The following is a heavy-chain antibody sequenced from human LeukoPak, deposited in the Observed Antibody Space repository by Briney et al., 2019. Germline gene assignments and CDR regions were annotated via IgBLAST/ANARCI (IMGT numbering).Heavy chain of an antibody. CDR1: GFTFSSYG. CDR2: IRYDGSNK. CDR3: AKDLVPSRYCSSTSCYQDY. V-gene: IGHV3-30*02. J-gene: IGHJ4*02. Sequence: PGGSLRLSCAASGFTFSSYGMHWVRQAPGKGLEWVAFIRYDGSNKYYADSVKGRLTISRDNSKNTLYLQMNSLRAEDTAVYYCAKDLVPSRYCSSTSCYQDYWGQGTLVTVSS. D-gene: IGHD2-2*01.